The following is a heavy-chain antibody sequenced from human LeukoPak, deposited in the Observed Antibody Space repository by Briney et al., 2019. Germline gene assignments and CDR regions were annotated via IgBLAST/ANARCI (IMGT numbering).Heavy chain of an antibody. CDR3: ARDNYWDY. CDR2: IYSAGDT. CDR1: GFTVNSNY. V-gene: IGHV3-53*01. D-gene: IGHD2-15*01. Sequence: GGSLRLSCSASGFTVNSNYMNWVRQAPGKGLEWVSIIYSAGDTYYADSVKGRFTISRDNSKGTLYLQMNSLRAEDTAVYYCARDNYWDYWGQGTLVTVSS. J-gene: IGHJ4*02.